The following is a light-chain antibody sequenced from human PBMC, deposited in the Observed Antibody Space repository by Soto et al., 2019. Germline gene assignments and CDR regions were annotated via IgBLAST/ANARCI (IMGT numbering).Light chain of an antibody. CDR1: SSDVCGYNS. CDR3: NSYTSAGAYV. V-gene: IGLV2-14*01. CDR2: EVN. J-gene: IGLJ1*01. Sequence: QSALTQPASVSGSPGQSITISCTGTSSDVCGYNSVSWYQQHPGKAPKLMIYEVNNRPSGVSNRFSASKSANTASLTISGLQTEDEADYYCNSYTSAGAYVFGTGTKVNVL.